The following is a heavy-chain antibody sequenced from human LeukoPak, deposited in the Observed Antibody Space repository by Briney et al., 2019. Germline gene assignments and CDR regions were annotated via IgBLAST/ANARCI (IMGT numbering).Heavy chain of an antibody. J-gene: IGHJ4*02. CDR1: GYTFTRYY. CDR2: INPNNGDT. CDR3: ARWRGYYSFDY. D-gene: IGHD3-3*01. V-gene: IGHV1-2*02. Sequence: GASVKVSCKASGYTFTRYYIHWVRQAPGQGLEWMGWINPNNGDTKYAQNFQGRVTMTRDTSISTAYMELSRLTSDDTAVYYCARWRGYYSFDYWGQGTLVTVSS.